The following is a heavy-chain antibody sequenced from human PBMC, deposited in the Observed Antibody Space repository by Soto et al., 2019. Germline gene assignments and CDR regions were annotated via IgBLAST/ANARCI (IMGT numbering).Heavy chain of an antibody. CDR2: IYYSGST. J-gene: IGHJ4*02. V-gene: IGHV4-59*01. CDR1: GGSITSYY. CDR3: ARDRSFLDY. D-gene: IGHD3-3*02. Sequence: QVHLQESGPGLVKPSETLSLTCTVSGGSITSYYWSWIRQPPGKGLEWIGYIYYSGSTNYNPSLKSRVTISVDMSKIQFSLKLDSVTAADTAVYYCARDRSFLDYWGQGTLVTVSS.